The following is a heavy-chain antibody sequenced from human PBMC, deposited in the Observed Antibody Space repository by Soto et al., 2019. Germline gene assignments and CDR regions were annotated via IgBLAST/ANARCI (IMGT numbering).Heavy chain of an antibody. J-gene: IGHJ4*02. CDR3: ARGYCSSIGCWDYFDY. V-gene: IGHV1-2*02. CDR1: GYTFTDNY. CDR2: INPGTSGT. Sequence: QVPLVQSGAEVKKPGASVKVSCKASGYTFTDNYMHWVRQAPGQGLEWMAWINPGTSGTRYARNFQGRVTVTWDTSISTAYMELSRLRSDDTATYFCARGYCSSIGCWDYFDYWGQGTLVTVSS. D-gene: IGHD2-2*01.